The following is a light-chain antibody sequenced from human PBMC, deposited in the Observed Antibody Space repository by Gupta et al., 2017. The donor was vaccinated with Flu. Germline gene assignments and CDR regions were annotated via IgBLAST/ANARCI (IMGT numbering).Light chain of an antibody. Sequence: EIVLTQSPGTLSLSPGERATLSCRASQSIRSSYLAWYQQKPGQAPRLLIYGASSRATGITDRFSGSGEGTDFTLTSSRLEYEDCAEYYGQQDSTSHTFGQGTKLEIK. CDR3: QQDSTSHT. CDR2: GAS. CDR1: QSIRSSY. V-gene: IGKV3-20*01. J-gene: IGKJ2*01.